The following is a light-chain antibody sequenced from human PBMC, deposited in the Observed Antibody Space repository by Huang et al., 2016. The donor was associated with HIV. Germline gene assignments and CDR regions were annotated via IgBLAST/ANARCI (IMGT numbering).Light chain of an antibody. J-gene: IGKJ3*01. CDR2: AAS. CDR1: QDISSY. V-gene: IGKV1-9*01. Sequence: IQLTQSPSSLSVSVGDRVTITCRASQDISSYLAWYQHKPGQAPKLLIYAASTLESAVPSRFSGSGSGTGFTLTISNLQPEDFATYYCLQLNTYPGTFGPGTNVDV. CDR3: LQLNTYPGT.